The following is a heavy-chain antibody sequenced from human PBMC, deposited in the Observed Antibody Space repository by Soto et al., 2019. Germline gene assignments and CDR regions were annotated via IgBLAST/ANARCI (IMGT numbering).Heavy chain of an antibody. V-gene: IGHV2-5*02. CDR3: AHRLTLNSDWNYGRFDY. CDR1: GFSLTTYGVG. J-gene: IGHJ4*02. CDR2: IYWDDDK. Sequence: QITLKESGPTLVKPTQTLTLTCTFSGFSLTTYGVGVGWVRQPPEKALEWLALIYWDDDKRYSPSLRTRLTITKDTPQNHVGLTMTDRDPVDTATYYCAHRLTLNSDWNYGRFDYWGQGTLVTVSS. D-gene: IGHD1-7*01.